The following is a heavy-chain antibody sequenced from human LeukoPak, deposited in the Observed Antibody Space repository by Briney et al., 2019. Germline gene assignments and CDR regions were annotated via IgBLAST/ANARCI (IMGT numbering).Heavy chain of an antibody. CDR2: IRGSGVAT. V-gene: IGHV3-23*01. D-gene: IGHD1-1*01. Sequence: GGSLRLSCAASGFTVYSYAMSWVRHAPGKGLEWVSAIRGSGVATFYADSVKGRFTISRDNSRNTLYLQMNSLGAEDTAVYFCASRVDTTLVWGQGTLVTVSS. CDR1: GFTVYSYA. J-gene: IGHJ4*02. CDR3: ASRVDTTLV.